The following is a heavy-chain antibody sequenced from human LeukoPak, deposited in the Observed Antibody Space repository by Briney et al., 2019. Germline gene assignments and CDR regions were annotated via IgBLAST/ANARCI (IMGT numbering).Heavy chain of an antibody. CDR2: ISYIGST. D-gene: IGHD4-17*01. CDR1: DDSFSSHY. J-gene: IGHJ3*02. V-gene: IGHV4-59*11. CDR3: ARDLVTVTKGFDI. Sequence: SETLSLTCAVSDDSFSSHYWAWIRQPPGKGLEWIGYISYIGSTNYNPSLKSRVTISIDTSKNQFSLQLTSVTAADTAVYYCARDLVTVTKGFDIWGQGTMVSVSS.